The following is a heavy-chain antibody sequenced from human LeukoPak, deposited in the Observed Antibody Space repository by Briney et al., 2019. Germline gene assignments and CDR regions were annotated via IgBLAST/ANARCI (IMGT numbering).Heavy chain of an antibody. D-gene: IGHD3-3*01. J-gene: IGHJ4*02. CDR1: GFTFSSYS. V-gene: IGHV3-21*01. Sequence: PGGSLRLSCAASGFTFSSYSMNWVRQAPGKGPEWVSSISSSSSYIYYADSVKGRFTISRDNAKNSLYLQMNSLRAEDTAVDYFGGLAPSYDFWSGTYYFDYWGQGTLVTVSS. CDR2: ISSSSSYI. CDR3: GGLAPSYDFWSGTYYFDY.